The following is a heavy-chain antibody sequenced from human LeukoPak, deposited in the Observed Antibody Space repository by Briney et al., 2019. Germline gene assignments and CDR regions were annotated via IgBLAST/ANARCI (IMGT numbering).Heavy chain of an antibody. CDR3: ARGGRRWLQPTSFDY. V-gene: IGHV4-34*01. CDR2: INHSGSI. D-gene: IGHD5-24*01. J-gene: IGHJ4*02. Sequence: PSETLSLTCAVYGGSFSGYYWSWLRQPPGKGLEWIGEINHSGSINYNPSLKSRVTISVDASKNQFSLKLSSVTAADTAVYYCARGGRRWLQPTSFDYWGQGTLVTVSS. CDR1: GGSFSGYY.